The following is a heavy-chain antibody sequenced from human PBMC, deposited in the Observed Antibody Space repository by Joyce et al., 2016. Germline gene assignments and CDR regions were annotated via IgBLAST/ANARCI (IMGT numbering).Heavy chain of an antibody. D-gene: IGHD2-21*01. V-gene: IGHV3-23*01. Sequence: EVQLLESGGGLVQPGGSLRLSCAASGFTFSSYAMSWVRQAPGKGLEWVSGISGSGGSTYYADSVKGRFTIARDNPKSTLYLQMNSLRAEDTAVYYCAKRSPILYYFDNWGQGTLVTVSS. J-gene: IGHJ4*02. CDR1: GFTFSSYA. CDR3: AKRSPILYYFDN. CDR2: ISGSGGST.